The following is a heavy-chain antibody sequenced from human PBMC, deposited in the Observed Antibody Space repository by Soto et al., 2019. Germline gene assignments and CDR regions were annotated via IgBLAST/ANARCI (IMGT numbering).Heavy chain of an antibody. D-gene: IGHD3-3*01. CDR2: IYYSGST. Sequence: SETLSLTCTVSGGSISSGDYYWSWIRQPPGKGLEWIGYIYYSGSTYYNPSLKSRVTISVDTSKNQFSLKLSSVTAADTAVYYCARDVPYYDFWSGPPAHDETPHDYYYYYGMDVWGQGTTVTVSS. CDR3: ARDVPYYDFWSGPPAHDETPHDYYYYYGMDV. V-gene: IGHV4-30-4*01. J-gene: IGHJ6*02. CDR1: GGSISSGDYY.